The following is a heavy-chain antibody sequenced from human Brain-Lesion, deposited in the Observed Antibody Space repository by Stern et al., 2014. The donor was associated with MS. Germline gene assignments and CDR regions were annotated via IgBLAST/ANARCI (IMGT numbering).Heavy chain of an antibody. CDR1: GDSISSGRFY. J-gene: IGHJ5*02. Sequence: QVQLVQSGPGLVKPSQTLFLTCAVSGDSISSGRFYWSWIRQHPGKGLEWIGNIHFTGSTYYNPSLNTRLSISLDRSKNQFSLKLRSVTAADTAVYYCARDPGAGHGDCGSDWIDPWGQGTLVTVSS. V-gene: IGHV4-31*11. D-gene: IGHD2-21*02. CDR3: ARDPGAGHGDCGSDWIDP. CDR2: IHFTGST.